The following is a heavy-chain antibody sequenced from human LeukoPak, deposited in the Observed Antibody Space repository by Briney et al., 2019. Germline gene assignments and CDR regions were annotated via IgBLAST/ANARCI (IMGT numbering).Heavy chain of an antibody. CDR1: GYTFTGYY. CDR2: INPNSGGT. J-gene: IGHJ5*02. Sequence: ASVKVSCKASGYTFTGYYMHWGRQAPGQGLEWMGWINPNSGGTNYAQKFQGRVTMTRDTSISTAYMELSRLRSDDTAVYYCAREGVCSSTSCYNRGVSWFDPRGQGTLVTVSS. D-gene: IGHD2-2*02. CDR3: AREGVCSSTSCYNRGVSWFDP. V-gene: IGHV1-2*02.